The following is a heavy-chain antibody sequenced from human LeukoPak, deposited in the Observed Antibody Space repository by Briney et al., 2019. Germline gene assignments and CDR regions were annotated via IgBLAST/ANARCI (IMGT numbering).Heavy chain of an antibody. CDR1: GGSISSYY. CDR3: ARLIQENWFDP. D-gene: IGHD5-18*01. Sequence: SETLSLTCTVSGGSISSYYWSWIRQPPGKGLEWIGYIYYSGSTNYNPSLKSRVTISVDTSKNQFSLKLSSVTAADTAVYYCARLIQENWFDPWGQGTLVTVSS. J-gene: IGHJ5*02. CDR2: IYYSGST. V-gene: IGHV4-59*01.